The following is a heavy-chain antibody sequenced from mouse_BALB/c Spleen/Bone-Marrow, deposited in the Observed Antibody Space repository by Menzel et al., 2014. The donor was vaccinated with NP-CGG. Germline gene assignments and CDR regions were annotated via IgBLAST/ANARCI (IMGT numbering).Heavy chain of an antibody. Sequence: QVQLQQSGAELVKPGAPVKLSCKASGYTFTSHWMNWVKQRPGRGLEWIGRIDPSDSETHYNQKFKDKATLTVDKSSSTAYIQLSSLTSEDSAVYYCARFPIYYDSGGAMDYWGQGTSVTVSS. J-gene: IGHJ4*01. V-gene: IGHV1-69*02. CDR1: GYTFTSHW. CDR2: IDPSDSET. D-gene: IGHD2-4*01. CDR3: ARFPIYYDSGGAMDY.